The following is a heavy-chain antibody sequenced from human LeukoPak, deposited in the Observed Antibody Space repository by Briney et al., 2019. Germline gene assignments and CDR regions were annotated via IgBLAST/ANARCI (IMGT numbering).Heavy chain of an antibody. CDR1: GFTFSSYS. D-gene: IGHD3-22*01. V-gene: IGHV3-21*01. Sequence: SGGSLRLSCAASGFTFSSYSMNWVRQAPGKGLEWVSSISSSSSYIYYADSVKDRFTISRDNAKNSLYLQMNSLRAEDTAVYYCARERMDSSGYYFPYYYYGMDVWGQGTTVTVSS. CDR2: ISSSSSYI. CDR3: ARERMDSSGYYFPYYYYGMDV. J-gene: IGHJ6*02.